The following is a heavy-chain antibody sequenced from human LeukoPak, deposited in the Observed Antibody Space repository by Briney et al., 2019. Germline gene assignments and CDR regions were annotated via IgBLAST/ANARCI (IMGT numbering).Heavy chain of an antibody. CDR1: GYTFTSYG. Sequence: ASVKVSCKASGYTFTSYGISWVRHAPGQGLEWMGWISAYNGNTNYAQKLQGRVTMTTYTSTSTAYMELRSLRSADTAVYYCARIMGILDYDFWCGPNYYYYYGMDVWGQGTTVTVSS. D-gene: IGHD3-3*01. V-gene: IGHV1-18*01. CDR2: ISAYNGNT. J-gene: IGHJ6*02. CDR3: ARIMGILDYDFWCGPNYYYYYGMDV.